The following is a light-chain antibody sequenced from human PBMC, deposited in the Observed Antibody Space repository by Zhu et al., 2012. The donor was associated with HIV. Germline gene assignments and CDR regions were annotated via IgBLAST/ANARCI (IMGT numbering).Light chain of an antibody. V-gene: IGKV3-11*01. CDR3: QQRLRWPLT. CDR1: QGINLY. Sequence: DIVMTQSPVTLSLSPGQRATLSCRASQGINLYLAWYQQKPGQVPRLLIYDTSNRATGVPARFSGSGSGTDFTLTISSLEPEDSAVYYCQQRLRWPLTFGGGTKVEI. CDR2: DTS. J-gene: IGKJ4*01.